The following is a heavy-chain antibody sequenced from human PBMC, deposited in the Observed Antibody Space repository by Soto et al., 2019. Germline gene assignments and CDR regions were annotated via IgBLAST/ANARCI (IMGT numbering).Heavy chain of an antibody. CDR2: INHSGST. V-gene: IGHV4-34*01. CDR3: ARDPNWFDP. CDR1: GGSFSGYY. Sequence: SETLSLTCAVYGGSFSGYYWSWIRQPPGKGLEWIGEINHSGSTNYNPSLKSRVTISVDTSKNQFSLKLSSVTAADTAVYYCARDPNWFDPWGQGTLVTVSS. J-gene: IGHJ5*02.